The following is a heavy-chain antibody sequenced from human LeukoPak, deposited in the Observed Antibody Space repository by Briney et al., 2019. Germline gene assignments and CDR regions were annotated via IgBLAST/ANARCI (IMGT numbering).Heavy chain of an antibody. CDR2: IKQDGSEK. D-gene: IGHD2-15*01. Sequence: PGGSLRLSCAASGFMFSTYWMSWVRQTPGKGLEWVANIKQDGSEKYNVDSVKGQFTISRDNAKNSLYLQMNSLRAEDTAVYYCARGRYCSGGSCYGALGYYFEYWGQGTLVTVSS. CDR1: GFMFSTYW. V-gene: IGHV3-7*01. CDR3: ARGRYCSGGSCYGALGYYFEY. J-gene: IGHJ4*02.